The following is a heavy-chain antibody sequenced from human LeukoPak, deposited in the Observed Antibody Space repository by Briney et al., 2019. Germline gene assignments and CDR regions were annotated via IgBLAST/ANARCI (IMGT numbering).Heavy chain of an antibody. D-gene: IGHD6-6*01. CDR2: IYYSGST. CDR3: ARIAAAPHTQYYYYYMDV. Sequence: SETLSLTSTVSGGSISSYYWSWIRQPPGKGLEWIGYIYYSGSTNYNPSLKSRVTISVDTSKNQFSLNLSSVTAADRAVNYCARIAAAPHTQYYYYYMDVWGKGTTVTVSS. J-gene: IGHJ6*03. CDR1: GGSISSYY. V-gene: IGHV4-59*01.